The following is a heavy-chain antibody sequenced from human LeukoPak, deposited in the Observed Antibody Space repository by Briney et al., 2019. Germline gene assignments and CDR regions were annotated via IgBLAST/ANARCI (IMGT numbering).Heavy chain of an antibody. CDR1: GFTFSGSA. CDR2: IRSKANSYAT. CDR3: TRAQYYYGSGSEARGFDY. J-gene: IGHJ4*02. Sequence: PGGSLKLSCAASGFTFSGSAMHWVRQASGKGLEWVGRIRSKANSYATAYAASVKGRFTISRDDSKNTAYLQMNSLKTEDTAVYYCTRAQYYYGSGSEARGFDYWGQGTLVTVSS. D-gene: IGHD3-10*01. V-gene: IGHV3-73*01.